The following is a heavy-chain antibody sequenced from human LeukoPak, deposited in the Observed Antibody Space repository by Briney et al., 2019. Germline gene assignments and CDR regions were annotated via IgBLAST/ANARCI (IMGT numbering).Heavy chain of an antibody. V-gene: IGHV3-33*01. J-gene: IGHJ4*02. CDR1: GFTFSSYG. Sequence: GGSLRLSCAASGFTFSSYGMHWVRQAPGKGLGWVAVIWYDGSNKYYADSVKGRFTISRDNSKNTLYLQMNSLRAEETAVYYCASTSGWYEPIDYWGQGTLVTVSS. CDR2: IWYDGSNK. CDR3: ASTSGWYEPIDY. D-gene: IGHD6-19*01.